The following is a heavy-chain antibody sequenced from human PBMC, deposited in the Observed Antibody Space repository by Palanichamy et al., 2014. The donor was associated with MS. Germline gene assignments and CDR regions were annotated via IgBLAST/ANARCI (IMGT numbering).Heavy chain of an antibody. CDR3: VRDNFGYDY. V-gene: IGHV3-74*01. J-gene: IGHJ4*02. D-gene: IGHD5-18*01. CDR2: IDSDGSST. Sequence: EVQLVESGGGLVQPGGSLRLSCAASGFTFSRYWMNWVRQAPGKGLVWVSRIDSDGSSTSYADSVKGRFTISRDNAKNTVYLQMNSLRAEDTAMYYCVRDNFGYDYWGQGTLVTVSS. CDR1: GFTFSRYW.